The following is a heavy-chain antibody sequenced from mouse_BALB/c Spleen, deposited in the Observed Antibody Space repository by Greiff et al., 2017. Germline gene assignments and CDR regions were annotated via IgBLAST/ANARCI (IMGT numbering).Heavy chain of an antibody. CDR3: ARRGTTVVAPHYYAMDY. Sequence: EVKVEESGGGLVKPGGSLKLSCAASGFAFSSYDMSWVRQTPEKRLEWVAYISSGGGSTYYPDTVKGRFTISRDNAKNTLYLQMSSLKSEDTAMYYCARRGTTVVAPHYYAMDYWGQGTSVTVSS. V-gene: IGHV5-12-1*01. CDR2: ISSGGGST. J-gene: IGHJ4*01. CDR1: GFAFSSYD. D-gene: IGHD1-1*01.